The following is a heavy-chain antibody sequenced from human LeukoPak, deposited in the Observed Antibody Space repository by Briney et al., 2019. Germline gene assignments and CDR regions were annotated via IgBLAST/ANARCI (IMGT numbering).Heavy chain of an antibody. CDR2: ISSSGGII. CDR3: AKPYNPGSGSYDY. D-gene: IGHD3-10*01. J-gene: IGHJ4*02. Sequence: GGSLRLSCAASGSTFSSYDMSWVRQAPGKGLEWVSVISSSGGIIYYADSVRGRFTISRDNSKNTLYLRMNSLRAEDTAVYYCAKPYNPGSGSYDYWGQGTLVTVSS. CDR1: GSTFSSYD. V-gene: IGHV3-23*01.